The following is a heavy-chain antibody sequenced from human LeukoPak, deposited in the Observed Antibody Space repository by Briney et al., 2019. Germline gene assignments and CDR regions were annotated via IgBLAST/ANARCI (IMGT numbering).Heavy chain of an antibody. D-gene: IGHD3-3*01. CDR2: ISAYNGNT. Sequence: GASVKVSCKASGYTVTSYGISWVRQAPGQGLEWVGWISAYNGNTNYAQKLQGRVTMTTDTSTSTAYMELRSLSSEDTAVHYCARATIFGVAQPTYSYYMDVWGKGTTVTVPS. CDR1: GYTVTSYG. V-gene: IGHV1-18*01. CDR3: ARATIFGVAQPTYSYYMDV. J-gene: IGHJ6*03.